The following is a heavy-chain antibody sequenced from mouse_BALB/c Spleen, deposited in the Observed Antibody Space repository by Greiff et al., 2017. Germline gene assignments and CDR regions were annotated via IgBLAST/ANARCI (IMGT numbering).Heavy chain of an antibody. D-gene: IGHD2-2*01. V-gene: IGHV5-4*02. Sequence: DVQLVESGGGLVKPGGSLKLSCAASGFTFSDYYMYWVRQTPEKRLEWVATISDGGSYTYYPDSVKGRFTISRDNAKNNLYLQMSSLKSEDTAMYYCARGDLLWLRGLDYWGQGTTLTVSS. CDR3: ARGDLLWLRGLDY. J-gene: IGHJ2*01. CDR1: GFTFSDYY. CDR2: ISDGGSYT.